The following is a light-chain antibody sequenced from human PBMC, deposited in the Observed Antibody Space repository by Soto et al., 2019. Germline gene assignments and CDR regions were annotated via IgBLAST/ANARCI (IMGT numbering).Light chain of an antibody. V-gene: IGKV3-15*01. CDR3: QQYNNWPPWT. CDR2: AAS. CDR1: QSVGGN. Sequence: EIVMTQSPATLSVSPGERATLSCRASQSVGGNLAWYQQKPGQAPRLLIYAASTRATGVPARFSGSGSGTEFTLTISSLQSEDFAAYYCQQYNNWPPWTFGQGTKVEIK. J-gene: IGKJ1*01.